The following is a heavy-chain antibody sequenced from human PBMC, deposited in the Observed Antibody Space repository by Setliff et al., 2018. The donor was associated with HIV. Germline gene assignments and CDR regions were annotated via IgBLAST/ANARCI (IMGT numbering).Heavy chain of an antibody. CDR1: GFTFSSYA. V-gene: IGHV3-23*01. Sequence: GGSLRLSCAASGFTFSSYAMSWVRQAPGKGLEWVSSISGSGVSTYYADSVKGRFTISRDNSKNTLYLQMNSLRAEDTAVYYCAKDTYVEMATIYAFDIWGQGT. D-gene: IGHD5-12*01. CDR2: ISGSGVST. J-gene: IGHJ3*02. CDR3: AKDTYVEMATIYAFDI.